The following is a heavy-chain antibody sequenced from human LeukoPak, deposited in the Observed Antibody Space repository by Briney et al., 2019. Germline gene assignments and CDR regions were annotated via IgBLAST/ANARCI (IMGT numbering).Heavy chain of an antibody. CDR3: ARDMWEAAAGTPPFFDY. J-gene: IGHJ4*02. CDR2: IKQDGSEK. CDR1: GFTFSSYW. D-gene: IGHD6-13*01. V-gene: IGHV3-7*01. Sequence: GGSLRLSCAASGFTFSSYWMSWVRQAPGKGLEWVANIKQDGSEKYYVDSVKGRFTIPRDNAKNSLYLQMNSLRAEDTAVYYCARDMWEAAAGTPPFFDYWGQGTLVTVSS.